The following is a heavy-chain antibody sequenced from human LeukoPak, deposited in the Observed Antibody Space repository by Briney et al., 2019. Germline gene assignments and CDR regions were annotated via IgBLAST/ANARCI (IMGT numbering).Heavy chain of an antibody. CDR3: ARAHRGYDYELYYYYYYMDV. CDR1: GGSISTFY. Sequence: SETLSLTCTVSGGSISTFYWSWIRQPPGKGLDWVGYMHYSGGSNYNPSLKSRVTISLDTSKNQVSLKLTSVTPADSAMYYCARAHRGYDYELYYYYYYMDVWGKGTTVTVSS. J-gene: IGHJ6*03. V-gene: IGHV4-59*01. D-gene: IGHD5-12*01. CDR2: MHYSGGS.